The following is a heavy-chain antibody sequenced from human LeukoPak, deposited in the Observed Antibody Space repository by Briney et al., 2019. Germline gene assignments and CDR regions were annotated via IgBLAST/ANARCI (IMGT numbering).Heavy chain of an antibody. V-gene: IGHV3-15*01. CDR1: GFTFGDYA. D-gene: IGHD2-15*01. Sequence: GGSLRLSCTASGFTFGDYAMSWFRQAPGKGLEWVGRIKSKTDGGTTDYAAPVKGRFTISRDDSKNTLYLQMNSLKTEDTAVYYCLGYCSGGSCSNFDYWGQGTLVTVSS. CDR3: LGYCSGGSCSNFDY. CDR2: IKSKTDGGTT. J-gene: IGHJ4*02.